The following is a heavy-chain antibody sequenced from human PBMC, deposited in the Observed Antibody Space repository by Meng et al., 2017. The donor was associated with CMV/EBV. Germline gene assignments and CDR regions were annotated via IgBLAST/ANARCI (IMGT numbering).Heavy chain of an antibody. CDR3: ARAEWELLSITSSWFDP. CDR1: GGTFSSYA. CDR2: IIPIFGTA. V-gene: IGHV1-69*05. Sequence: SVKVSCKASGGTFSSYAISWVRQAPGQELEWMGGIIPIFGTANYAQKFQGRVTITTDESTSTAYMELSSLRSEDTAVYYCARAEWELLSITSSWFDPWGQGTLVTVSS. D-gene: IGHD1-26*01. J-gene: IGHJ5*02.